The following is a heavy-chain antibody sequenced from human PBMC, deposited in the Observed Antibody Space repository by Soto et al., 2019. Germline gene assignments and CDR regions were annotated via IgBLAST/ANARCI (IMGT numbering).Heavy chain of an antibody. J-gene: IGHJ6*02. CDR1: GFTFSSYW. CDR3: ESTWRGPGSSSRPRYYYYGMDV. D-gene: IGHD6-6*01. CDR2: IKQDGSEK. Sequence: EVQLVESGGGLVQPGGSLRLSCAASGFTFSSYWMSWVRQAPGKGLEWVANIKQDGSEKYYVDSVKGRFTISRDNAKNSLYMQMNSLRAEDTAVYYCESTWRGPGSSSRPRYYYYGMDVWGQGTTFTVSS. V-gene: IGHV3-7*01.